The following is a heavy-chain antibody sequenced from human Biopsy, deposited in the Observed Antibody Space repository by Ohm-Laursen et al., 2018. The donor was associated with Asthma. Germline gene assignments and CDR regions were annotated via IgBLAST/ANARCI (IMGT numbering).Heavy chain of an antibody. CDR3: ARMITIFGVVSRGMDV. CDR1: GFTFSSYS. J-gene: IGHJ6*02. Sequence: SLRLSCAASGFTFSSYSMNWVRQAPGKGLEWVSYISSSSSTIYYADSVKGRFTISRDNAKNSLYLQMNSLRDEDTAVYYCARMITIFGVVSRGMDVWGQGTTGTVSS. V-gene: IGHV3-48*02. CDR2: ISSSSSTI. D-gene: IGHD3-3*01.